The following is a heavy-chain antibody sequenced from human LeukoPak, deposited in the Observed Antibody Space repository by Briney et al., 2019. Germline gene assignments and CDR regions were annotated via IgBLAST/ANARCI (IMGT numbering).Heavy chain of an antibody. CDR1: GYTFTSYG. D-gene: IGHD4-23*01. CDR3: ARLIDYGGNAGYYYYYYMDV. Sequence: ASVKVSCKASGYTFTSYGISWVRQAPGQGLEWMGGIIPIFGTADYAQKFQGRVTITADKSTSTAYMELSSLRSEDTAVYYCARLIDYGGNAGYYYYYYMDVWGKGTTVTVSS. CDR2: IIPIFGTA. V-gene: IGHV1-69*06. J-gene: IGHJ6*03.